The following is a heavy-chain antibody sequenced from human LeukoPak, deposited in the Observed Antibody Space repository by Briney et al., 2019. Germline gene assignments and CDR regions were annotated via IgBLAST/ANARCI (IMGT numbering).Heavy chain of an antibody. CDR1: RFTFSSYA. J-gene: IGHJ6*02. Sequence: GGSLRLSCAASRFTFSSYAMHWVRQAPGKGLEWVAVISYDGGNKHYADSVKGRFTISRDNSKNTLYLQMNSLRAEDTAVYYCARPIVAVTVYYYYYGMDVWGQGTTVTVSS. D-gene: IGHD6-13*01. CDR2: ISYDGGNK. V-gene: IGHV3-30-3*01. CDR3: ARPIVAVTVYYYYYGMDV.